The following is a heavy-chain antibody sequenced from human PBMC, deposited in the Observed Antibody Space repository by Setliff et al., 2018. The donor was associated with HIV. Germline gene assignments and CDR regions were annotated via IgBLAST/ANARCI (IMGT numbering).Heavy chain of an antibody. J-gene: IGHJ6*03. CDR3: ARGIRDSCEGSPYYSYCYMDV. CDR1: GGSINSGCYS. Sequence: SETLSLTCTVSGGSINSGCYSWTWVRHVQGKGLEWIGFVFYTGATYSSPSLKSRITMSVDTSRNQSSLKVNSVTAADTAVYYCARGIRDSCEGSPYYSYCYMDVWGTGTTVTVSS. V-gene: IGHV4-31*03. D-gene: IGHD3-9*01. CDR2: VFYTGAT.